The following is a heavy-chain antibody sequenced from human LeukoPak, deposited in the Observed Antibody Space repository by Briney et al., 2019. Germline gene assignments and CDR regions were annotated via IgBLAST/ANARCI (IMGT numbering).Heavy chain of an antibody. J-gene: IGHJ4*02. CDR1: GFTFSDYY. CDR3: AGTPCGGDCCLDY. V-gene: IGHV3-11*01. Sequence: GGSLRLSCAASGFTFSDYYMSWIRQAPGKGLEWVSYISSSGSTIYYADSVKGRFTISRDNAKNSLYLQMNSLRAEDTAVYYCAGTPCGGDCCLDYWGQGTLVTVSS. D-gene: IGHD2-21*02. CDR2: ISSSGSTI.